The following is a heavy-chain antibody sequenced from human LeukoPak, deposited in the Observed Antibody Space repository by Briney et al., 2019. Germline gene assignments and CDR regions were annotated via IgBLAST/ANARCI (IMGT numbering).Heavy chain of an antibody. V-gene: IGHV6-1*01. CDR2: TYHRSKWYN. J-gene: IGHJ6*03. Sequence: SQTLSLTCAISGDSVSRNSVAWNWIRQSPWRGLEWLGRTYHRSKWYNDYALSVKSRISINPDTSKNQFSLHLSSVTPEDTAVYYCTREGGSSWYTGYYYYMDVWGKGTTVTVSS. D-gene: IGHD6-13*01. CDR1: GDSVSRNSVA. CDR3: TREGGSSWYTGYYYYMDV.